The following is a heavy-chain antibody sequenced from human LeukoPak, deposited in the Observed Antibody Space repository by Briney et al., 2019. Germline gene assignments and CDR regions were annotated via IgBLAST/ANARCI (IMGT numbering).Heavy chain of an antibody. V-gene: IGHV4-34*01. CDR2: INHSGST. D-gene: IGHD3-10*01. CDR1: GGSFSGYY. Sequence: SETLSLTCAVYGGSFSGYYWSWIRQPPGKGLEWIGEINHSGSTNYNPSLKSRVTISVDTSKNQFSLKLSSVTAADTAVYYCARVRLGFAHMVRGVHFDYWGQGTLVTVSS. CDR3: ARVRLGFAHMVRGVHFDY. J-gene: IGHJ4*02.